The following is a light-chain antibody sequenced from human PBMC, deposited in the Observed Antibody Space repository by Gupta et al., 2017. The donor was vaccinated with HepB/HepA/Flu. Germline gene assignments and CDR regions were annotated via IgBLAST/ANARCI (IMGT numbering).Light chain of an antibody. J-gene: IGKJ4*01. V-gene: IGKV1-5*03. Sequence: DIQMTQSPSTLSASVGDRVIITCRASQSIVDYLAWYQQRPGKAPKLLIYRASSLASGVPSRFSDSGSGAEFTLTINGLQADDFASYYCQQDLAFPITFGGGTKVEIK. CDR2: RAS. CDR3: QQDLAFPIT. CDR1: QSIVDY.